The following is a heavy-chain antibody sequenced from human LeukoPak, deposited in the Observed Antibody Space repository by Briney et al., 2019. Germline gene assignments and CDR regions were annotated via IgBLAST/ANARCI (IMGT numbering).Heavy chain of an antibody. D-gene: IGHD3-10*01. CDR1: EFIFSDYW. J-gene: IGHJ5*01. Sequence: GGSLRLSCVASEFIFSDYWMRSVRQAPGKGLEWVANIKQGGREEKYVGSVKGRFAISRDDAKSTLYLQMDSLSGDDTAVYYCARDNGGWFDSWGRGTLVTVSS. CDR2: IKQGGREE. CDR3: ARDNGGWFDS. V-gene: IGHV3-7*03.